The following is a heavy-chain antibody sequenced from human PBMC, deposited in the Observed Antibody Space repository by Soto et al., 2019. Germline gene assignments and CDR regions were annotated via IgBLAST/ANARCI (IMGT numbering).Heavy chain of an antibody. CDR2: TYYRSKWYN. D-gene: IGHD1-26*01. V-gene: IGHV6-1*01. Sequence: PSQTLSLTCAISGDSVSSNSAAWNWIRQSPSRGLEWLGRTYYRSKWYNDYAVSVKSRITINPDTSKNQFSLQLNSVTPEDMAVYYCAREAQVLGWEPHQPYGMDVWGQGTTVTVSS. J-gene: IGHJ6*02. CDR1: GDSVSSNSAA. CDR3: AREAQVLGWEPHQPYGMDV.